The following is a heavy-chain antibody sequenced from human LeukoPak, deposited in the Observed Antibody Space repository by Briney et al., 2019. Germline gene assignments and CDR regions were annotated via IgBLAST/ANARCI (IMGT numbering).Heavy chain of an antibody. J-gene: IGHJ6*03. CDR2: IIPIFGTA. D-gene: IGHD2-2*01. V-gene: IGHV1-69*05. CDR3: ARGVVVVPAAIFYYYYMDV. Sequence: GSSVKVSCKASGGTFSSYAISWVRQAPGQGLEWMGGIIPIFGTANYAQKFQGRVTITTGESTSTAYMELSSLRSEDTAVYYCARGVVVVPAAIFYYYYMDVWGKGTTVTVSS. CDR1: GGTFSSYA.